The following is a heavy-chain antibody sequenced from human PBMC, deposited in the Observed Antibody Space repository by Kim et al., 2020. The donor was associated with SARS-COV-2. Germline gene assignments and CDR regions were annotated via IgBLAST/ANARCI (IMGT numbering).Heavy chain of an antibody. V-gene: IGHV3-11*04. J-gene: IGHJ6*02. D-gene: IGHD6-13*01. CDR3: ATGYSSSWYHMDV. Sequence: YADCVEGGFTISRGNAKNSLYLQRSSLGAEDTAVYYCATGYSSSWYHMDVWGQGTTVTVSS.